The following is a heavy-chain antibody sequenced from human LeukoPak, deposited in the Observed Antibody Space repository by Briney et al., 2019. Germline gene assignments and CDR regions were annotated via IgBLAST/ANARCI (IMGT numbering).Heavy chain of an antibody. CDR1: GYTFTSYD. Sequence: VASVKVSCKASGYTFTSYDINWVRQATGQGLEWMGWMNPNSGNTGYAQKFQGRVTMTRNTSISTAYMELSSLRSEDTAVYYCARGRGTLWFGELDGMDVWGQGTTVTVSS. J-gene: IGHJ6*02. D-gene: IGHD3-10*01. V-gene: IGHV1-8*01. CDR2: MNPNSGNT. CDR3: ARGRGTLWFGELDGMDV.